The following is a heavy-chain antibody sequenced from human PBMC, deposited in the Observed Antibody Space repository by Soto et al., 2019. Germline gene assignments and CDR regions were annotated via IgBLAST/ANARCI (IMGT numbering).Heavy chain of an antibody. Sequence: ASVKVSCKASGYTFTSYAMHWVRQAPGQRLEWMGWINAGNGNKKYSQKFQGRVTMTRDTSASTAYMELSSLRSEDTAVYYCARSATVTTPLDYWGQGTLVTVSS. CDR1: GYTFTSYA. CDR3: ARSATVTTPLDY. J-gene: IGHJ4*02. V-gene: IGHV1-3*01. D-gene: IGHD4-17*01. CDR2: INAGNGNK.